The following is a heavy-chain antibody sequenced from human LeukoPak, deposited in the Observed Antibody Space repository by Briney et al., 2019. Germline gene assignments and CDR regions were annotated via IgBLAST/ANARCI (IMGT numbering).Heavy chain of an antibody. Sequence: GGSLRLSCAASGFTFSSYAMHWVRQAPGKGLEWVAVISYDGSNKYYADSVKGRFTISRDNSKNTLYLQMNSLRAEDTAVYYCAKVDIRYSSSGDDYWGQGTLVTVSS. V-gene: IGHV3-30-3*01. CDR2: ISYDGSNK. D-gene: IGHD6-13*01. CDR3: AKVDIRYSSSGDDY. J-gene: IGHJ4*02. CDR1: GFTFSSYA.